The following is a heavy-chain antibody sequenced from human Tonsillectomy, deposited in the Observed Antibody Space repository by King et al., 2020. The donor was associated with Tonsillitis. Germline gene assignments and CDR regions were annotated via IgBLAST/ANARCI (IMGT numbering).Heavy chain of an antibody. V-gene: IGHV4-31*03. CDR1: GGSITSGSYF. J-gene: IGHJ6*02. D-gene: IGHD2-8*01. CDR2: SYYSGST. Sequence: QLQESGPGLVKPSQTLSLTCSVHGGSITSGSYFWTWIRQRPGKGLEWIGYSYYSGSTDYSPSLKSRVSISVDTSKNQVSLRLSSVTAADTAVYYCARETNGGHELGYYYGLDVWVQGTTVIVSS. CDR3: ARETNGGHELGYYYGLDV.